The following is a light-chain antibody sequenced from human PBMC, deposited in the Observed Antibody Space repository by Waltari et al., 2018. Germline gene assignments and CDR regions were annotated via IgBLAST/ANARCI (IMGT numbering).Light chain of an antibody. J-gene: IGLJ2*01. CDR2: DDT. CDR1: SSDVGGYND. Sequence: QSALTQPPSAAGSPGQSITIPCTGTSSDVGGYNDVSWSQQHPGKALKLRIYDDTNRPSGVSERSSRSKSGNTAALTTSGLQAEHEADDCGSSYTITSTLHRVCGGGTKLAV. CDR3: SSYTITSTLHRV. V-gene: IGLV2-14*03.